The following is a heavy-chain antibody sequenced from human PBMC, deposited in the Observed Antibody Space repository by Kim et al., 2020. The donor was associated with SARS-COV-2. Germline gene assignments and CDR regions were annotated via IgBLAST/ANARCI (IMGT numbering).Heavy chain of an antibody. J-gene: IGHJ6*02. CDR1: GFTFSSYA. CDR2: ISGSGGST. D-gene: IGHD3-16*02. Sequence: GGSLRLSCAASGFTFSSYAMSWVRQAPGKGLEWVSAISGSGGSTYYADSVKGRFTISRDNSKNTLYLQMNSLRAEDTAVYYCAKGKEGITFGGVIVRTDAYYYGMDVWGQGTTVTVSS. CDR3: AKGKEGITFGGVIVRTDAYYYGMDV. V-gene: IGHV3-23*01.